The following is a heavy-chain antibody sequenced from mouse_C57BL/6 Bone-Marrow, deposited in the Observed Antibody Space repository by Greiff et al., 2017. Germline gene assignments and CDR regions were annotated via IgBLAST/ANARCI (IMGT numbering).Heavy chain of an antibody. V-gene: IGHV7-3*01. CDR1: GFTFTDYY. CDR2: IRNKANGYTT. Sequence: EVKLMESGGGLVQPGGSLSLSCAASGFTFTDYYMSWVRQPPGKALEWLGFIRNKANGYTTEYSASVKGRFTISRDNSQSILYLQMNALRAEDSATYYCARYRYYGSPDYWGQGTTLTVSS. D-gene: IGHD1-1*01. J-gene: IGHJ2*01. CDR3: ARYRYYGSPDY.